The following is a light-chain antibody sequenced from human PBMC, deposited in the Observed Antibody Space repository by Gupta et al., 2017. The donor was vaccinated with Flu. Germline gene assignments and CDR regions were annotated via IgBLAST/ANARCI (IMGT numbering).Light chain of an antibody. V-gene: IGKV1-5*03. CDR2: KTS. CDR1: QSSDSW. Sequence: PATLSASVGDRFTITCRASQSSDSWLAWYQQKPGKAPKLLIYKTSNLESGVPSRFSGSGSGTEFTLTISSLQLDDFATYYCQQYRSYPWTFGQGTTVEIQ. CDR3: QQYRSYPWT. J-gene: IGKJ1*01.